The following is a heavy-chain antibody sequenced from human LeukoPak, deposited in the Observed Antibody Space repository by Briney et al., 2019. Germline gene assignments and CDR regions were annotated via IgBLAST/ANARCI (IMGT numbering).Heavy chain of an antibody. CDR1: GGSISSYY. CDR2: IYYSGST. Sequence: PSETLSLTCTVSGGSISSYYWSWIRQPPGKGLEWIGYIYYSGSTNYNPSLKSRVTISVDTSKNQFSLKLSSVTAADTAVYYCARAGDTAMVPWPFDYWGQGTLVTVSS. CDR3: ARAGDTAMVPWPFDY. D-gene: IGHD5-18*01. V-gene: IGHV4-59*01. J-gene: IGHJ4*02.